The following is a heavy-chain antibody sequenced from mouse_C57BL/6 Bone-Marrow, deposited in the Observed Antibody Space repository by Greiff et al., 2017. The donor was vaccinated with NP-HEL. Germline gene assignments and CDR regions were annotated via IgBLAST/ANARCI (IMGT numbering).Heavy chain of an antibody. CDR3: AKNSNHFYYYAMDY. J-gene: IGHJ4*01. CDR1: GFSLTSYG. Sequence: VQLQESGPGLVQPSQSLSITCTVSGFSLTSYGVHWVRQSPGKGLEWLGVIWRGGSTDYNAAFMSRLSITKDNSKSQVFFKMNSLQAEYSAIYYCAKNSNHFYYYAMDYWGQGTSVTVSS. V-gene: IGHV2-5*01. CDR2: IWRGGST.